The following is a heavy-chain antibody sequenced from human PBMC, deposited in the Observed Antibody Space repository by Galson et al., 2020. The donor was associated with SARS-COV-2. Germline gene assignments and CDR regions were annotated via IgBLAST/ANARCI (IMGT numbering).Heavy chain of an antibody. V-gene: IGHV1-18*04. CDR1: GYTYTSYG. D-gene: IGHD3-16*02. CDR2: ISDYNGNT. CDR3: ARREFGGVIVYYYGMDV. Sequence: ASVKDTCKASGYTYTSYGISWVRQAPGQGLEWMGWISDYNGNTNYAQRLQGRVTMTTDTSTSTAYMELRSLRSDDTAVYYCARREFGGVIVYYYGMDVWSQGTTVTVSS. J-gene: IGHJ6*02.